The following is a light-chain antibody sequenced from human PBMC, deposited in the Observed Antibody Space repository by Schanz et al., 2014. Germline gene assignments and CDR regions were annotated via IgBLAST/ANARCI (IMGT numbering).Light chain of an antibody. J-gene: IGLJ2*01. CDR2: EVN. Sequence: QSALTQPPSASGSPGQSVAISCTGTSSDVGAFNYVSWYQQHPGKAPQLMIYEVNKRPSGVPDRFSGSKSGNTASLTVSGLQAEDEADYYCSSYAGTNNVLFGGGTKLTVL. V-gene: IGLV2-8*01. CDR3: SSYAGTNNVL. CDR1: SSDVGAFNY.